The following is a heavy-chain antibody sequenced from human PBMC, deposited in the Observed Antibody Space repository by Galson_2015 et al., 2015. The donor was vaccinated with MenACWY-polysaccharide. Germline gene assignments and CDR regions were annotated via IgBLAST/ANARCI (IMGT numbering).Heavy chain of an antibody. CDR1: GFTFSSHW. CDR2: IKRDESEK. V-gene: IGHV3-7*03. Sequence: SLRLSCAASGFTFSSHWMSWVRQAPGKGLEWVAHIKRDESEKYYVDSVKGRFAISRDNSKNSLYLQMNSLRAEDTAVYSCARGHYGLDVWGQGTTVIVSS. CDR3: ARGHYGLDV. J-gene: IGHJ6*02.